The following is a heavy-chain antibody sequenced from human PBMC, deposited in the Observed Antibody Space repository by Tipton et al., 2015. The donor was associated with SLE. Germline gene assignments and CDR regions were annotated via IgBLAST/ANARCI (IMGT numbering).Heavy chain of an antibody. CDR2: IYYSGST. CDR3: ARSGTARIAGAGPAFDI. CDR1: GGSISSYY. D-gene: IGHD6-19*01. V-gene: IGHV4-59*01. Sequence: LRLSCTVSGGSISSYYWSWIRQPPGKGLEWIGYIYYSGSTNYNPSLKSRVTISVDTSKNQFSLKLSSVIAADTAVYYCARSGTARIAGAGPAFDIWGQGTMVTVSS. J-gene: IGHJ3*02.